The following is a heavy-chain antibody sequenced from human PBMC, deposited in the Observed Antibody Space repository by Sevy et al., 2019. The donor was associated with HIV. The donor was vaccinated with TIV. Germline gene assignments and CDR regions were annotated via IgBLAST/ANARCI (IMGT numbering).Heavy chain of an antibody. CDR3: ARLVSATGTDRLRRYGIDV. CDR1: GGSFSGYY. V-gene: IGHV4-34*01. Sequence: SETLSLTCAVYGGSFSGYYWSWIRQPPGKGLECIGEINHSGSTNYNPSLKSRVTISVDTSKNQFSLKLSSVTAADTAVYYCARLVSATGTDRLRRYGIDVWGQGTRVTVSS. CDR2: INHSGST. D-gene: IGHD1-1*01. J-gene: IGHJ6*02.